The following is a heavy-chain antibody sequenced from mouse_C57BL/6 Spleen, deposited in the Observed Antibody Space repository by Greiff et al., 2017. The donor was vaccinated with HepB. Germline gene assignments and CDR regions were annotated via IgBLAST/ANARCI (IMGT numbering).Heavy chain of an antibody. CDR1: GYAFSSSW. CDR2: IYPGDGDT. CDR3: ARRGTVVAMKWYFDV. V-gene: IGHV1-82*01. D-gene: IGHD1-1*01. Sequence: QVQLKESGPELVKPGASVKISCKASGYAFSSSWMNWVKQRPGKGLEWIGRIYPGDGDTNYNGKFKGKATLTADKSSSTAYMQLSSLTSEDSAVYFWARRGTVVAMKWYFDVWGTGTTVTVSS. J-gene: IGHJ1*03.